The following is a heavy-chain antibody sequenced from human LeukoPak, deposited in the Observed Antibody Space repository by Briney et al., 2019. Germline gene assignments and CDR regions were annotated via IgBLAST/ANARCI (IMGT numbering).Heavy chain of an antibody. CDR3: ARDAEHCSGGDCPKCFDH. V-gene: IGHV4-59*01. D-gene: IGHD2-15*01. CDR2: IDYSGRT. CDR1: GGSLCRYH. Sequence: SETLSHTCTVSGGSLCRYHWSELRQPPGKGLEWIGYIDYSGRTNYNPSLKSRVTISVDTIKNQFSLNLSSVTAADTAVYHCARDAEHCSGGDCPKCFDHWGQGTLVTVSS. J-gene: IGHJ5*02.